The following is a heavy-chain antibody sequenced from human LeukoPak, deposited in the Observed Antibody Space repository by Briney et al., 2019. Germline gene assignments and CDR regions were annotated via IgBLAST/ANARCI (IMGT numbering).Heavy chain of an antibody. D-gene: IGHD2/OR15-2a*01. CDR1: GFTVSSNY. J-gene: IGHJ3*02. V-gene: IGHV3-53*01. CDR2: IYSGGST. CDR3: ARDILSQGPDAFDI. Sequence: GGSLRLSCAASGFTVSSNYMSWVRQAPGKGLEWVSVIYSGGSTYYADSVKGRFTIFRDNSKNTLYLQMNSLRAEDTAVYYRARDILSQGPDAFDIWGQGTMVTVSS.